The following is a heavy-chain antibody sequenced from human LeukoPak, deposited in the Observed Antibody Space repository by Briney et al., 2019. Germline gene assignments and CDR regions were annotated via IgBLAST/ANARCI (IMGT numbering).Heavy chain of an antibody. CDR2: IIPIFGTA. V-gene: IGHV1-69*13. CDR3: ARAKGKRNWFDP. J-gene: IGHJ5*02. Sequence: SVKVSCKASGGTFSSYAISWVRQAPGQGLEWMGGIIPIFGTANYAQKFQGRVTITADESTSTAYMELSSLRSEDTAVYYCARAKGKRNWFDPWGQGTLVTVSS. CDR1: GGTFSSYA.